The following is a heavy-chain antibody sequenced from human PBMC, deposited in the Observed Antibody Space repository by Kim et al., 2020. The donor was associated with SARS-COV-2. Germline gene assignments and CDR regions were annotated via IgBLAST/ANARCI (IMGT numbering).Heavy chain of an antibody. J-gene: IGHJ4*02. D-gene: IGHD2-21*01. CDR3: AKDWRGTYCSAECLFH. CDR2: ISGSDGTT. Sequence: GGSLRLSCAASGFIFSTYAMSWVRQTPGKGLEWVSSISGSDGTTYYADSVKGRFTISRDNSKNTLYLQMNSLRAEDTALYYCAKDWRGTYCSAECLFHWGRRPLVTVSS. CDR1: GFIFSTYA. V-gene: IGHV3-23*01.